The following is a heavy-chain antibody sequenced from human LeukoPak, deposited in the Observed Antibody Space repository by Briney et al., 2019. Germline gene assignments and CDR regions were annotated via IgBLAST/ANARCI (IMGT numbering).Heavy chain of an antibody. J-gene: IGHJ4*02. CDR2: ISAYNGNT. Sequence: ASVKVSCKASGYTFTSYGISWVRQAPGQGLEWMGWISAYNGNTNYAQKFQGRVTMTTDTSTSTAYMELRSLRSDDTAVYYCARDRTRYSSSWHLFDYWGQGTLVTVSS. D-gene: IGHD6-13*01. CDR3: ARDRTRYSSSWHLFDY. CDR1: GYTFTSYG. V-gene: IGHV1-18*01.